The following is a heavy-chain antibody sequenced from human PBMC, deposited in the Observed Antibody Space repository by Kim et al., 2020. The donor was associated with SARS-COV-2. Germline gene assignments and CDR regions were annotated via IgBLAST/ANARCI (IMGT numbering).Heavy chain of an antibody. CDR2: INHSGST. J-gene: IGHJ3*02. D-gene: IGHD3-22*01. V-gene: IGHV4-34*01. Sequence: SETLSLTCAVYGGSFSGYYWSWIRQPPGKGLEWIGEINHSGSTNYNPSLKSRVTISVDTSKNQFSLKLSSVTAADTAVYYCARKYKVVIPYDAFDIWGQGTMVTVSS. CDR1: GGSFSGYY. CDR3: ARKYKVVIPYDAFDI.